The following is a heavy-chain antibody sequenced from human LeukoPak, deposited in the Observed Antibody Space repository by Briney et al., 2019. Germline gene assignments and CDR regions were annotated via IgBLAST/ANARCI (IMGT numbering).Heavy chain of an antibody. CDR1: GGSISSSSYY. V-gene: IGHV4-39*07. J-gene: IGHJ4*02. CDR3: ARGDSSSLPPYIFDY. CDR2: IYYSGST. Sequence: SETLSLTCTVSGGSISSSSYYWGWIRQPPGKGLEWIGSIYYSGSTYYNPSLKSRVTISVDRSKNQFSLKLSSVTAADTAVYYCARGDSSSLPPYIFDYWGQGTLVTVSS. D-gene: IGHD6-6*01.